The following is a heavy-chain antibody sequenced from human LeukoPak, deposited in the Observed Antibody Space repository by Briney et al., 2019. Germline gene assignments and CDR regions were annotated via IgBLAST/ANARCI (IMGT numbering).Heavy chain of an antibody. Sequence: GASVRVSCKASGYTFTIYYMHWVRQAPGQGLEWMGWINTNTGNPTYAQGFTGRFVFSLDTSVSTAYLQISSLKAEDTAVYYCARGGISWLWAFDIWGQGTMVTVSS. CDR3: ARGGISWLWAFDI. CDR2: INTNTGNP. CDR1: GYTFTIYY. V-gene: IGHV7-4-1*02. J-gene: IGHJ3*02. D-gene: IGHD3-9*01.